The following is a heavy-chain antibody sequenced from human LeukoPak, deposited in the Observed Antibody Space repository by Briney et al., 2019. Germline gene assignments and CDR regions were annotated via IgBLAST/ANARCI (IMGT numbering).Heavy chain of an antibody. V-gene: IGHV1-2*02. CDR2: LNPTTGGT. D-gene: IGHD1-26*01. Sequence: ASVKVSCKASGYTFTGHYIYWVRQAPGQGLEWLGWLNPTTGGTYYAQKFQGRVTMTRDMSIGTAYMQLSSLRSDDTAVYYCTRQELIVGATTFDYWGQGTLITVSS. J-gene: IGHJ4*02. CDR1: GYTFTGHY. CDR3: TRQELIVGATTFDY.